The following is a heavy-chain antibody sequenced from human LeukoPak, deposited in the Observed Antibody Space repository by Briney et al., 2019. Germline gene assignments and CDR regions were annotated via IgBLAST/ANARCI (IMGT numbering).Heavy chain of an antibody. CDR1: GFTFSNYA. CDR2: ISFDGDNE. V-gene: IGHV3-30-3*01. J-gene: IGHJ1*01. Sequence: QAGGSLRLSCATSGFTFSNYAIHWVRQAPGKGLEWVADISFDGDNEYYADSVRGRFMIARDNSKNTVYLQMNSLTIEDMAVYYCAREPSGNFGQLVSSAEYFQHWGQGTRVTVSS. CDR3: AREPSGNFGQLVSSAEYFQH. D-gene: IGHD5/OR15-5a*01.